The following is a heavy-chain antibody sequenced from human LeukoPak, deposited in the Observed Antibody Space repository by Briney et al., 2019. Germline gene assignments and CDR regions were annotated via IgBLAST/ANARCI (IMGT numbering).Heavy chain of an antibody. CDR3: ARGLVTTGRSSFDN. CDR1: DDSISSTNW. CDR2: IYHTGST. D-gene: IGHD4-17*01. V-gene: IGHV4-4*02. Sequence: SETLSLTCAVSDDSISSTNWWHWVRQRPGKGLEWIGEIYHTGSTNNNPSLTSRVTISVDKSKNQFSLKLSSVTAADTAVYYCARGLVTTGRSSFDNWGQGTLVTVSS. J-gene: IGHJ4*02.